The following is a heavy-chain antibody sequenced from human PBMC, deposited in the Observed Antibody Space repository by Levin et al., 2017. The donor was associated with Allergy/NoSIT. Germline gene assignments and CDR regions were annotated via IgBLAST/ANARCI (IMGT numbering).Heavy chain of an antibody. V-gene: IGHV4-59*08. CDR2: IYYSGST. CDR3: ARHHAKYEYAWGADACET. Sequence: KASETLSLTCTVSGGSISSFYWSWIRQPPGKNLEWIGYIYYSGSTYYNPSLKSRVTISVDTSKNQLSLRLRSVTAADTAVYFCARHHAKYEYAWGADACETWGQGTLVTVSS. J-gene: IGHJ5*02. CDR1: GGSISSFY. D-gene: IGHD3-16*01.